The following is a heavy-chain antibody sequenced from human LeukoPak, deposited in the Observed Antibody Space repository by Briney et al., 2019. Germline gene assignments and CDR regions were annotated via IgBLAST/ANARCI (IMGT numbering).Heavy chain of an antibody. D-gene: IGHD6-6*01. Sequence: GGSLRLSCAASGFTFSSYAMSWVRQAPGKVLEWVSTISGSGGSTYYADSVKGRFTISRDNSKNTLYLQMNSLRAEDTAVYYCAKDRNEYSSSYIDYWGQGTLVTVSS. CDR1: GFTFSSYA. J-gene: IGHJ4*02. CDR2: ISGSGGST. CDR3: AKDRNEYSSSYIDY. V-gene: IGHV3-23*01.